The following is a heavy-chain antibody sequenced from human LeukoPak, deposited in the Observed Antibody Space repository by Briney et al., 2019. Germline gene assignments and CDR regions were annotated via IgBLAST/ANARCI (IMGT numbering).Heavy chain of an antibody. CDR1: GFTFSDHY. CDR3: AGLAVTDY. CDR2: ISSSSSYI. V-gene: IGHV3-21*01. Sequence: PGGSLRLSCAASGFTFSDHYMDWVHQAPGKGLEWVSSISSSSSYIYYADSVKGRFTISRDNAKNSLYLQMNSLRAEDTAVYYCAGLAVTDYWGQGTLVTVSS. D-gene: IGHD2-21*02. J-gene: IGHJ4*02.